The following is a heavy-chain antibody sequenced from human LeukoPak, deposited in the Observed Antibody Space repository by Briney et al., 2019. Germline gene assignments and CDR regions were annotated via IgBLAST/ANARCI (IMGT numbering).Heavy chain of an antibody. D-gene: IGHD6-19*01. Sequence: GESLKISCKGSGYTFTSHWIGWVRQMPGKGLEWMGIIYPGDSNSRYSPSFQGQVTTLVDKSISTAYLQWSSLKASDTAMYYCARRRAVAGTYYFDLWGQGTLVTVSS. V-gene: IGHV5-51*01. CDR3: ARRRAVAGTYYFDL. CDR1: GYTFTSHW. CDR2: IYPGDSNS. J-gene: IGHJ4*02.